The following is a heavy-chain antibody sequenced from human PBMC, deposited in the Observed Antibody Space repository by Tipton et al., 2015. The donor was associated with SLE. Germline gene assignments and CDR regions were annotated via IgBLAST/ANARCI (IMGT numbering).Heavy chain of an antibody. CDR3: ARAGLAVAHGGDY. CDR2: INPNSGGT. J-gene: IGHJ4*02. Sequence: QLVQSGAEVKKPGASVKVSCKASGYTFTGYYMHWVRQAPGQGLEWMGRINPNSGGTNYAQKFQGRVTMTRDTSISTAYMELRSLRSDDTAVYYCARAGLAVAHGGDYWGQGTLVTVSS. D-gene: IGHD6-19*01. V-gene: IGHV1-2*06. CDR1: GYTFTGYY.